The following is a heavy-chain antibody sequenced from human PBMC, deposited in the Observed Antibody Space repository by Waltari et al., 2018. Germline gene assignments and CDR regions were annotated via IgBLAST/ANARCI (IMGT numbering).Heavy chain of an antibody. V-gene: IGHV3-21*01. J-gene: IGHJ4*02. Sequence: EVQLVGSGGGLVKPGGSVRLSWAAPGFTLSSYIMHGVRQAQGKGLEWVSSISSGSSYIFYADSVKGRFTISRDNAKNSLYLQMNSLRVEDTAVYYCAREWGVMVGTAGYYFDYWGQGSLVTVSS. CDR1: GFTLSSYI. CDR2: ISSGSSYI. CDR3: AREWGVMVGTAGYYFDY. D-gene: IGHD3-9*01.